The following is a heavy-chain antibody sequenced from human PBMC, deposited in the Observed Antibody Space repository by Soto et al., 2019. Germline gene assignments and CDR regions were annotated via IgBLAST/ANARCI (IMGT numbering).Heavy chain of an antibody. D-gene: IGHD3-10*01. V-gene: IGHV4-30-2*01. CDR3: ARVLITMVRGVIITVGGYYYGMDV. J-gene: IGHJ6*02. Sequence: LSLTCAVSGGSISSGVYSWSWIRQPPGKGLEWIGYIYHSGSTYYNPSLKSRVTISVDRSKNQFSLKLSSVTAADTAVYYCARVLITMVRGVIITVGGYYYGMDVWGQGTTVTVS. CDR2: IYHSGST. CDR1: GGSISSGVYS.